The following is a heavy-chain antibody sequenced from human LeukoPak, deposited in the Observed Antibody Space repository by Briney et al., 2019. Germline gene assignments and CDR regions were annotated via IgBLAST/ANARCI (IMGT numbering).Heavy chain of an antibody. Sequence: PSETLSLTCAVSGYSISSGFYWDWIRQPPGKGLEWIGTIYHSGSTYYNPPLKSRVTISVDMSKNQFSLKLSSVTAADTAVYICARGGRGFKPGNWFDPWGQGTLVTVSS. CDR1: GYSISSGFY. CDR3: ARGGRGFKPGNWFDP. J-gene: IGHJ5*02. CDR2: IYHSGST. D-gene: IGHD3-10*01. V-gene: IGHV4-38-2*01.